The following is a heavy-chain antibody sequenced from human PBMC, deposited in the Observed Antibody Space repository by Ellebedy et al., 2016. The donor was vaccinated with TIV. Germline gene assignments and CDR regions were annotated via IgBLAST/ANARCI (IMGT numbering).Heavy chain of an antibody. CDR2: ISGDNGNT. CDR1: GYTFTSYG. CDR3: ARGDQRGEWELLEFDY. Sequence: ASVKVSCXTSGYTFTSYGVNWVRQVPGQGLEWMGWISGDNGNTNYAQKLQVRVTMTTDTSTNTAYMELRSLRSDDTAVYYCARGDQRGEWELLEFDYWGQGTLITVSS. D-gene: IGHD1-26*01. J-gene: IGHJ4*02. V-gene: IGHV1-18*01.